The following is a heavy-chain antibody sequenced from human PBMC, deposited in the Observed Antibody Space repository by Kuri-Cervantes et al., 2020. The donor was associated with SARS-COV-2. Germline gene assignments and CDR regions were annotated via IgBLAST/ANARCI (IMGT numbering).Heavy chain of an antibody. Sequence: ESLKISCAASGFTFSSYSMNWVRQAPGKGLEWIGSIYYSGSTYYNPSLKSRVTISVDTSKNQFSLKLSSVTAADTAVYYCARLTGYSSGWYWASRWFDPWGQGTLVTVSS. V-gene: IGHV4-39*01. J-gene: IGHJ5*02. CDR1: GFTFSSYSMN. D-gene: IGHD6-19*01. CDR2: IYYSGST. CDR3: ARLTGYSSGWYWASRWFDP.